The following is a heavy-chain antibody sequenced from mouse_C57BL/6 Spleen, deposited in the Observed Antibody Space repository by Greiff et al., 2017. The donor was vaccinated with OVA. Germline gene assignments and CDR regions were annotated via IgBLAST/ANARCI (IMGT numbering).Heavy chain of an antibody. CDR3: ARETGPYYFDY. CDR1: GYSITSGYY. CDR2: ISYDGSN. D-gene: IGHD4-1*01. Sequence: EVKLLESGPGLVKPSQSLSLTCSVTGYSITSGYYWNWIRQFPGNKLEWMGYISYDGSNNYNPSLKNRISITRDTSKNQFFLKLNSVTTEDTATYYCARETGPYYFDYGGQGTTLTVSS. J-gene: IGHJ2*01. V-gene: IGHV3-6*01.